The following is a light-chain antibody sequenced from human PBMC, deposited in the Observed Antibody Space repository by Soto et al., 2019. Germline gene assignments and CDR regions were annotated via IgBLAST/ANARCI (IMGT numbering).Light chain of an antibody. J-gene: IGLJ2*01. V-gene: IGLV2-14*01. Sequence: QSALTQPASVSASPGQSITISCTGTSSDVGGSNFVSWYQQHPGKPPKLMIYEVSNRPSGVSNRFSGSKSGNTASLTISGLQAEDEADYYCSSYTSSSTVVFGGGTKLTVL. CDR3: SSYTSSSTVV. CDR2: EVS. CDR1: SSDVGGSNF.